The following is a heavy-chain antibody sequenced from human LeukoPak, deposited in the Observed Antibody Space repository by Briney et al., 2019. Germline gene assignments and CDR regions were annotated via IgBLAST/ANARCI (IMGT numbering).Heavy chain of an antibody. D-gene: IGHD3-22*01. V-gene: IGHV4-30-4*08. CDR2: IYYSGST. Sequence: SETLSLTCTVSGGSISSGDYYWSWIRQPPGKGLEWIGYIYYSGSTYYNPSLKSRVTISVDTSKNQFSLKLSSVTAADTAVYYCARDRAIVVEDAFDIWGQGTMVTVSS. CDR1: GGSISSGDYY. CDR3: ARDRAIVVEDAFDI. J-gene: IGHJ3*02.